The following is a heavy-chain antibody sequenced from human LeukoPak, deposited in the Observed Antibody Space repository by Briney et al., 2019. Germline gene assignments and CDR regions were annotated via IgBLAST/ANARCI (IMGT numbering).Heavy chain of an antibody. D-gene: IGHD2-2*01. CDR3: ARQKGRYCSSTSCSYPFDP. CDR2: IYYSENT. J-gene: IGHJ5*02. Sequence: SETLSLTCTVAGASLTSTGSYWGWVRQSPGKGLEWIGSIYYSENTSYNPSLKSRVTISLDTSTNQFSLKLSSVTAADTAVYYCARQKGRYCSSTSCSYPFDPWGQGTLVTVSS. V-gene: IGHV4-39*01. CDR1: GASLTSTGSY.